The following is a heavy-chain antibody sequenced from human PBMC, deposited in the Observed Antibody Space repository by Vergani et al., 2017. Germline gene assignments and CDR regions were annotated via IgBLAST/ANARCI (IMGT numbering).Heavy chain of an antibody. CDR1: GYSIGSGVY. CDR3: ARSQGDYWYFDL. D-gene: IGHD2-21*01. J-gene: IGHJ2*01. CDR2: IHNSGKT. V-gene: IGHV4-38-2*01. Sequence: QVRLEESGPGLVKPSETLSLTCSVSGYSIGSGVYWAWIRRSPGEGLQWLTSIHNSGKTYHNPSLKSRVFVSLDPSKKPFSLNRTSVTATDTAVYYWARSQGDYWYFDLWGPGSLVTVSS.